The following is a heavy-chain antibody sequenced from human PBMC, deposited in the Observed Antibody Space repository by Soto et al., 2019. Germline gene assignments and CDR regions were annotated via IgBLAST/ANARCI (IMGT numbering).Heavy chain of an antibody. CDR2: IYYTGST. D-gene: IGHD3-10*01. V-gene: IGHV4-31*03. Sequence: QVQLQESGPGLVKPSQTLSLTCTVSGGSISSGGYYWSWIRQHPGKGLEWIGYIYYTGSTYYNPSLKSRVTISVDTSKNPFSLKLSSVTAADTAVYYCATLYMVRGVRTFDYWGQGTLGTVSS. J-gene: IGHJ4*02. CDR1: GGSISSGGYY. CDR3: ATLYMVRGVRTFDY.